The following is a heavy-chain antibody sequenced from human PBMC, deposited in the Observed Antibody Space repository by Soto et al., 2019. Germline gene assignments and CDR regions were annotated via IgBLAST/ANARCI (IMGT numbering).Heavy chain of an antibody. CDR1: GFTFSSYG. V-gene: IGHV3-30*18. D-gene: IGHD6-13*01. CDR2: ISYDGSNK. J-gene: IGHJ4*02. Sequence: GGSLRLSCAASGFTFSSYGMHWVRQAPGKGLEWVAVISYDGSNKYYADSVKGRFTISRDNSKNTLYLQMNSLRAEDTAVYYCVKVLNASTWYGRPAYDFWGQGALVTVSS. CDR3: VKVLNASTWYGRPAYDF.